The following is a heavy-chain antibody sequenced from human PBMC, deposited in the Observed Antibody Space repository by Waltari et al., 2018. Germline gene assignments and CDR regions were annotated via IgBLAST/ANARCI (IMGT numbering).Heavy chain of an antibody. V-gene: IGHV3-20*04. Sequence: EEQLVESGGGVVRPGGALRLSCAACGFPLDPYAMAWVRQAPGKGLEWVSGINWDGSSTGYADSVKGRFTISRDNAKNSLHLHVNSLTAEDTAFYYCARVNSNYVNWFDPWGQGTLVIVSS. D-gene: IGHD4-4*01. CDR3: ARVNSNYVNWFDP. CDR2: INWDGSST. CDR1: GFPLDPYA. J-gene: IGHJ5*02.